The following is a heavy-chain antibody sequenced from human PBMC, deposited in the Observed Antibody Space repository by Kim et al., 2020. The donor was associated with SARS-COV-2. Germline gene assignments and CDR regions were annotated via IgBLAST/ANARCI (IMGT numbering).Heavy chain of an antibody. CDR2: INGQDDST. CDR3: AKVEILDY. V-gene: IGHV3-23*01. Sequence: GGSLRLSCVASGFNFGTFAMSWVRQAPGKGLKWVSVINGQDDSTYYADSVRGRFTVSRDNSKNTLYLQMNSLSAEDTAIYYCAKVEILDYRGHG. CDR1: GFNFGTFA. D-gene: IGHD2-15*01. J-gene: IGHJ4*01.